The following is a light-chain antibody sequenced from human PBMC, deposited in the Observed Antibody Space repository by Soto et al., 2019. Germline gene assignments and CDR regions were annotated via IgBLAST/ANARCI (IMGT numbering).Light chain of an antibody. CDR1: QGISND. J-gene: IGKJ4*01. CDR3: QKYNSAPPL. CDR2: AAS. V-gene: IGKV1-27*01. Sequence: DIQMTQSPSSLSASVGDRVTITCRASQGISNDLAWYQQKPGKVPKLLIYAASTLQSVVPSRFSGSGAGTEFTITISSLQPVYVATYYCQKYNSAPPLFGGGTKVEIK.